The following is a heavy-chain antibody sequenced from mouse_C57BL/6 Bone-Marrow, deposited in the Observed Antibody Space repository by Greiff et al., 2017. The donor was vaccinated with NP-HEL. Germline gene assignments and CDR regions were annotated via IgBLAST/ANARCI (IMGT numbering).Heavy chain of an antibody. V-gene: IGHV5-17*01. Sequence: EVQLVESGGGLVKPGGSLKLSCAASGFTFSDYGMHWVRQAPEKGLEWVAYISSGSSTIYYAVTVKGRFTISRDNAKNTLFLQMTSLRSEDTAMYYCARVYDYDGAWFAYWGQGTLVTVSA. CDR2: ISSGSSTI. CDR3: ARVYDYDGAWFAY. J-gene: IGHJ3*01. CDR1: GFTFSDYG. D-gene: IGHD2-4*01.